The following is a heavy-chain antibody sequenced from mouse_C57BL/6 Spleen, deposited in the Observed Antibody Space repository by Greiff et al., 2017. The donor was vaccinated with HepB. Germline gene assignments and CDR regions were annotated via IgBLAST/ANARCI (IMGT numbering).Heavy chain of an antibody. CDR2: INPNNGGT. D-gene: IGHD2-4*01. CDR3: AREEYDYDDGAWFAY. V-gene: IGHV1-26*01. CDR1: GYTFTDYY. J-gene: IGHJ3*01. Sequence: EVQLQQSGPELVKPGASVKISCKASGYTFTDYYMNWVKQSHGKSLEWIGDINPNNGGTSYNQKFKGKATLTVDKSSSTAYMELRSLTSEDSAVYYCAREEYDYDDGAWFAYWGQGTLVTVSA.